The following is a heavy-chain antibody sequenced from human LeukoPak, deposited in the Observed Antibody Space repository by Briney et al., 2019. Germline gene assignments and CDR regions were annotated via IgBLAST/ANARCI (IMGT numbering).Heavy chain of an antibody. CDR2: IKVDGSES. D-gene: IGHD4-17*01. Sequence: GGSLRLSCEASGFTFSTYWMSGVRQAPGKGLEWVANIKVDGSESYYGDSVKGRFTISRDNAKNSLYLQMNSLRVEDTAVYYCATVRYGNYFDHWGQGTLVTASS. V-gene: IGHV3-7*01. J-gene: IGHJ4*02. CDR3: ATVRYGNYFDH. CDR1: GFTFSTYW.